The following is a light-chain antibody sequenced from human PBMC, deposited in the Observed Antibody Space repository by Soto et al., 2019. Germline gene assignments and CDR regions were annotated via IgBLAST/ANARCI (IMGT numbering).Light chain of an antibody. CDR1: QSVSSN. CDR2: GAS. V-gene: IGKV3-15*01. Sequence: EILMTQSPATLAVSPGERAALSCRASQSVSSNFAWYQQKPGQAPRLLIYGASSRATGTPARFSGSGSGTEFTLTISSLQSEDFAVYYYQQYNNWPYTFGLGTKLEMK. J-gene: IGKJ2*01. CDR3: QQYNNWPYT.